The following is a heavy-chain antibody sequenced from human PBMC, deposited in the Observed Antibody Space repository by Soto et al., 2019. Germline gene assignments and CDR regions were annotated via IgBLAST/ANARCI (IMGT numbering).Heavy chain of an antibody. CDR3: ARVSDFWSGYYDY. V-gene: IGHV3-53*01. Sequence: GGSLRLSCAASGFTVSSNYMSWVRQAPGKGLEWVSVIYSGGSTYYADSVKGRFTISRDNSKNKLYLQMNSLRAEDTAVYYCARVSDFWSGYYDYWGQGTLVTVSS. CDR1: GFTVSSNY. CDR2: IYSGGST. J-gene: IGHJ4*02. D-gene: IGHD3-3*01.